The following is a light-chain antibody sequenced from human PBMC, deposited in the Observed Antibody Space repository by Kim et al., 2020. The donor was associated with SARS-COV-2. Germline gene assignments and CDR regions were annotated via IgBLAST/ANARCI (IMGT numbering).Light chain of an antibody. CDR1: KLQYKY. CDR2: QDT. Sequence: SYELTQPPSVSVSPGQTATLSCSGAKLQYKYACWYQQKPGQSPLMVIYQDTKRPSGIPERFSGSRSGNTATLTISGTQAMDAGDYYCQTWDRTTAIFGGGTKVTVL. J-gene: IGLJ2*01. V-gene: IGLV3-1*01. CDR3: QTWDRTTAI.